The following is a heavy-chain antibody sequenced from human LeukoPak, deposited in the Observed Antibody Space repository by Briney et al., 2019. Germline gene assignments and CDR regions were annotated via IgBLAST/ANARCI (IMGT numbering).Heavy chain of an antibody. Sequence: SETLSLTCTVSADSFTRSSDYWGWIRQPPGKGLEWIGTISHGGISYYNPSPKSRVTISVDTSKKQLSLNLRSVTAADTAVYYCARFISGTIESDWGQGTMVTVSS. CDR3: ARFISGTIESD. CDR2: ISHGGIS. J-gene: IGHJ3*01. V-gene: IGHV4-39*01. D-gene: IGHD1-26*01. CDR1: ADSFTRSSDY.